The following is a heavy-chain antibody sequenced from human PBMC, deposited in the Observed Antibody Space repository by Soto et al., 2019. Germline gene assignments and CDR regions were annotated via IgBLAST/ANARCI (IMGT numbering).Heavy chain of an antibody. CDR3: TTSTYYYDSSGYYYCLDY. Sequence: GGSLRLSCAASGFTFSNAWMNWVRQAPGKGLEWVGRIKSKTDGGTTDYAAPVKGRFTISRDDSKNTLYLQMNSLKTEDTAVYYCTTSTYYYDSSGYYYCLDYWGQGTLVTVSS. CDR2: IKSKTDGGTT. J-gene: IGHJ4*02. V-gene: IGHV3-15*07. CDR1: GFTFSNAW. D-gene: IGHD3-22*01.